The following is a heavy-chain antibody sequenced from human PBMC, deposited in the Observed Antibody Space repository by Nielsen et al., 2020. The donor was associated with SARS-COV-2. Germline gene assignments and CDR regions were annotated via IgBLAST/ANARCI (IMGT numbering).Heavy chain of an antibody. CDR1: GFTFSSYA. D-gene: IGHD3-10*01. V-gene: IGHV3-30-3*01. Sequence: GESLKISCAASGFTFSSYAMHWVRQAPGKGLEWVAVISYDGSNKYYADSVKGRFTISRDNSKNTLYLQMNSLRAEDTAVYYCARGTYYGSGGPFDYWGQGTLVTVSS. CDR3: ARGTYYGSGGPFDY. J-gene: IGHJ4*02. CDR2: ISYDGSNK.